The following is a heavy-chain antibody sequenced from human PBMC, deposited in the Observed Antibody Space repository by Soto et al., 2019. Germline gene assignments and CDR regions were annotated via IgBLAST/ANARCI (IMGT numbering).Heavy chain of an antibody. D-gene: IGHD2-15*01. Sequence: QVQLVQSGAEVKKPGSSVKVSCKASGGTFSSYAISWVRQAPGQGLELMGGIIPIFGTANYAQKFQGRVTITADESTSTAYMELSSLRSEDTAVYYCARDKYCSGGSCYGGYYYGMDVWGQGTTVTVSS. CDR3: ARDKYCSGGSCYGGYYYGMDV. V-gene: IGHV1-69*01. J-gene: IGHJ6*02. CDR2: IIPIFGTA. CDR1: GGTFSSYA.